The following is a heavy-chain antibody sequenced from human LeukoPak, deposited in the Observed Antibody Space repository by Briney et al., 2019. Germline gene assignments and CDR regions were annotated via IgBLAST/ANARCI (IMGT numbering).Heavy chain of an antibody. Sequence: GGSLRLSCAASGFTFSSYAMSWVRQAPGKGLEWVSAISGSGGSTYYADSVKGRFTISRDNSKNTLYLQMNCLRAEDTAVYYCARLPDGGLADYWGQGTLVTVSS. J-gene: IGHJ4*02. D-gene: IGHD1-14*01. CDR3: ARLPDGGLADY. CDR1: GFTFSSYA. CDR2: ISGSGGST. V-gene: IGHV3-23*01.